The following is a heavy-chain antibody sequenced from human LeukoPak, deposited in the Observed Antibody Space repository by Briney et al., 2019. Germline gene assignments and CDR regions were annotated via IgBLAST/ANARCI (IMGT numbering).Heavy chain of an antibody. J-gene: IGHJ4*02. D-gene: IGHD3-10*01. V-gene: IGHV1-24*01. CDR2: FDPEDGET. Sequence: ASVKVSCKVSGYTLTELSMHWARQAPGKGLEWMGGFDPEDGETIYAQKFQGRVTMTEDTSTDTAYMELSSLRSEDTAVYYCATLNYGSGSLDFDYWGQGTLVTVSS. CDR1: GYTLTELS. CDR3: ATLNYGSGSLDFDY.